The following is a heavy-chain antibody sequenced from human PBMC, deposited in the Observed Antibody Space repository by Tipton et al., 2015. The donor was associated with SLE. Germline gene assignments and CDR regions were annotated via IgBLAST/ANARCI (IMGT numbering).Heavy chain of an antibody. V-gene: IGHV4-39*01. CDR3: ARQAARYINGIWPAESDA. CDR1: GGSISRSSQY. CDR2: IYYSGST. Sequence: TLSLTCNVSGGSISRSSQYWGWIRQPPGKGLEWIGSIYYSGSTYYNPSLKSRLTISLDTSKNQFSLKLSSVTAADTAVYYCARQAARYINGIWPAESDAWGQGTLVTVSS. J-gene: IGHJ5*02. D-gene: IGHD5-18*01.